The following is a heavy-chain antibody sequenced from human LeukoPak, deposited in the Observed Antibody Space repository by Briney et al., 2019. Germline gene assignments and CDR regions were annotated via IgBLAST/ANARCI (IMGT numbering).Heavy chain of an antibody. CDR2: IIPILGIA. CDR1: GGTFSSYA. V-gene: IGHV1-69*04. CDR3: ASGSWYDYYYGMDV. J-gene: IGHJ6*02. D-gene: IGHD6-13*01. Sequence: ASVKVSCKASGGTFSSYAISWVRQAPGQGLEWMGRIIPILGIANYAQKFQGRVTITADKSTSTAYMELSSLRSEDTAVYYCASGSWYDYYYGMDVWGQGTTVTVSS.